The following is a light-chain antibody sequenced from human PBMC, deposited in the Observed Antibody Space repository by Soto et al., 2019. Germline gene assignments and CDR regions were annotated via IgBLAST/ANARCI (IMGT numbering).Light chain of an antibody. CDR1: QSVSSN. J-gene: IGKJ1*01. CDR2: GAS. Sequence: EIVMTQSPATLSVSPGERATLSCRASQSVSSNLAWYQQKPGQAPRVLIYGASTRATGIPARFSGSGSGTEFTLTISSLQSEDFAVYYCQHYNNWPRTFGQGTMVEIK. CDR3: QHYNNWPRT. V-gene: IGKV3-15*01.